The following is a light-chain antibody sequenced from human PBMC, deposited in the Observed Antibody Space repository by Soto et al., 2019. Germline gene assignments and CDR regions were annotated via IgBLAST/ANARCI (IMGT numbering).Light chain of an antibody. V-gene: IGLV1-40*01. CDR3: QSYDNTLSASL. CDR2: GSS. J-gene: IGLJ2*01. Sequence: QSVLTQPPSVSGAPAQRVTISCTGSSSNIGAGHVVHWYQQFPGRAPNLLIYGSSNRPSGVPDRFSGSKSGTSASLAITGLQAEDEADYYCQSYDNTLSASLFGGGTKLTVL. CDR1: SSNIGAGHV.